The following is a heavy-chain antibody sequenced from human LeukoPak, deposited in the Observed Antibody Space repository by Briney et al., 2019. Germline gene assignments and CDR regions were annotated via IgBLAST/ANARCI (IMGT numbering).Heavy chain of an antibody. Sequence: SETLSLTCTVSGGSISSYYWSWIWQPPGKGLEWIGYIYYSGSTNYNPSLKSRVTISVDTSKNQFSLKLSSVTAADTAVYYCARDPGFAPMDVWGQGTTVTVSS. J-gene: IGHJ6*02. V-gene: IGHV4-59*01. CDR2: IYYSGST. CDR3: ARDPGFAPMDV. D-gene: IGHD3-16*01. CDR1: GGSISSYY.